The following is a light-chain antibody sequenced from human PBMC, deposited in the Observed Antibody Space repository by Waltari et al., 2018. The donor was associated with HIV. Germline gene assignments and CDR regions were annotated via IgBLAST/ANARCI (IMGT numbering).Light chain of an antibody. CDR1: QSVLYSSNNKNY. V-gene: IGKV4-1*01. Sequence: DIVMTQSPDSLAVSLGERATINCKSSQSVLYSSNNKNYLTWYQQKPGQPPKLLIYWASTRESGVPDRFSGSGSGTDFTLTISSLQAEDVAVYYCQQYLNTPWTFGQGTKVEVK. CDR3: QQYLNTPWT. CDR2: WAS. J-gene: IGKJ1*01.